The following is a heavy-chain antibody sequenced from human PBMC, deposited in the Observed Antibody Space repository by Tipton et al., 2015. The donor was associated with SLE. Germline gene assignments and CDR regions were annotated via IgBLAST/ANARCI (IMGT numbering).Heavy chain of an antibody. CDR3: LFGRDSFDI. J-gene: IGHJ3*02. CDR2: VYESGIT. V-gene: IGHV4-39*07. CDR1: GASISSRAYY. Sequence: TLSLTCTVSGASISSRAYYWGCIRQSPGKGLEWIGSVYESGITYYSPSLKSRVTISVDTSNNQFSLELSSVTAADTAVYCCLFGRDSFDIWGQGTMVTVSS. D-gene: IGHD3-10*01.